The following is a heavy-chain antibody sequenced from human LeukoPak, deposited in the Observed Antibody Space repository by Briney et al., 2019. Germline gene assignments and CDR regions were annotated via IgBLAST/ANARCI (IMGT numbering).Heavy chain of an antibody. J-gene: IGHJ4*02. CDR3: ARGGVSDYDFWSGQYYFDY. CDR1: GYTFTSYD. CDR2: MNPNSGNT. Sequence: ASVKVSCKASGYTFTSYDINWVRQATGQGLEWMGWMNPNSGNTGYAQKFQGRVTITRNTSISTAYMELSSLRSEDTAVYYCARGGVSDYDFWSGQYYFDYWGQGTLVTVSS. D-gene: IGHD3-3*01. V-gene: IGHV1-8*03.